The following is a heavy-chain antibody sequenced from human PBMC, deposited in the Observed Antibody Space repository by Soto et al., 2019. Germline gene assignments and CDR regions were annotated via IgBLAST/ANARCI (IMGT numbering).Heavy chain of an antibody. CDR3: AKGLERTSGSCYDF. CDR1: GFTFSTYA. CDR2: ISGSGGST. V-gene: IGHV3-23*01. D-gene: IGHD2-2*01. J-gene: IGHJ4*02. Sequence: EVQLLESGGGLVQPGGSLRLSCAASGFTFSTYAMSWVRQAPGKGLEWVSAISGSGGSTYYADSVKGRFTISRNNSKNTLYLQMKSLRGGETAVYYCAKGLERTSGSCYDFWGQGTLVTVSS.